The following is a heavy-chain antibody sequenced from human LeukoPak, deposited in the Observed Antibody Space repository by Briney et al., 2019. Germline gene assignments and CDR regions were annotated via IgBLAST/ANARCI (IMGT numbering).Heavy chain of an antibody. J-gene: IGHJ4*02. Sequence: GALRLSCAASGFTFSSYSVNWVRQAPGKGLEWVSYISSSSSTIYYADSVKGRFTISRDNAKNSLYLQMNSLRAEDTAVCYCARDAFIAAAGIRGAPSDYWGQGTLVTVSS. CDR3: ARDAFIAAAGIRGAPSDY. CDR1: GFTFSSYS. V-gene: IGHV3-48*01. CDR2: ISSSSSTI. D-gene: IGHD6-13*01.